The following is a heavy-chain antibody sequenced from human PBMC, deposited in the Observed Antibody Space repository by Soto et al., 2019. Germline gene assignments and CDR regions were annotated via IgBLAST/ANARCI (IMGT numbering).Heavy chain of an antibody. CDR1: GYTFSAYY. Sequence: QVYLLQSGAEVKKVGASVTVSCKTSGYTFSAYYVHWARRAPGRGFQWLGWINPSNEVTTFSEFFQGRITMTRDTSTNTVHMELNRLTSDDTAVYYCMRGGWGDSPIDYWGQGIQVTVSS. CDR3: MRGGWGDSPIDY. J-gene: IGHJ4*02. CDR2: INPSNEVT. D-gene: IGHD1-26*01. V-gene: IGHV1-2*02.